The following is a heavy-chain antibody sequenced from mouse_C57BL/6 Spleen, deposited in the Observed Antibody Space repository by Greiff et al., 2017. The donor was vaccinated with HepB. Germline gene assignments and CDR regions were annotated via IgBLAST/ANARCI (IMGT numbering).Heavy chain of an antibody. D-gene: IGHD1-1*01. CDR3: ARTLEVSTWFAY. Sequence: VQLQQSGPELVKPGASVKMSCKASGYTFTDYNMHWVKQSHGKSLEWIGYINPNNGGTSYNQKFKGKATLTVNKSSSTAYMELRSLTSEDSAVYYCARTLEVSTWFAYWGQGTLVTVAA. CDR1: GYTFTDYN. CDR2: INPNNGGT. J-gene: IGHJ3*01. V-gene: IGHV1-22*01.